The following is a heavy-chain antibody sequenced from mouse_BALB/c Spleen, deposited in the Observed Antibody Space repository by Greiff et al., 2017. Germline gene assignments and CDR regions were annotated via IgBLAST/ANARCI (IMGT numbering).Heavy chain of an antibody. CDR1: GFTFSSYA. CDR3: ARRGGITTEFAY. CDR2: ISSGGSYT. V-gene: IGHV5-9-4*01. Sequence: EVQVVESGGGLVKPGGSLKLSCAASGFTFSSYAMSWVRQSPEKRLEWVAEISSGGSYTYYPDTVTGRFTISRDNAKNTLYLEMSSLRSEDTAMYYCARRGGITTEFAYWGQGTLVTVSA. J-gene: IGHJ3*01. D-gene: IGHD1-1*01.